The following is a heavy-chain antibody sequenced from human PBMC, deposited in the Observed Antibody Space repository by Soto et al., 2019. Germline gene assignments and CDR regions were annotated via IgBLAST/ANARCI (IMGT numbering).Heavy chain of an antibody. CDR3: ARLSSSAWLFDY. Sequence: LSLTCTVCGGSISSYYWSWIRQPPGKGLEWIGYIYYSGSTNYNPSLKSRVTISVDTSTNQFSLKLSSVTAADTGVYYCARLSSSAWLFDYWGQGTLVTVAS. V-gene: IGHV4-59*08. J-gene: IGHJ4*02. CDR2: IYYSGST. D-gene: IGHD6-13*01. CDR1: GGSISSYY.